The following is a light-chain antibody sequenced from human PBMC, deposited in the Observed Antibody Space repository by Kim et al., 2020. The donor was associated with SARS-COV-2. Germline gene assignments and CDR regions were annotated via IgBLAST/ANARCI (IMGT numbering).Light chain of an antibody. CDR3: QQRSNWPPT. J-gene: IGKJ5*01. CDR1: HSISNY. CDR2: DAS. V-gene: IGKV3-11*01. Sequence: LSPGERATLSCRASHSISNYLGWYQQKPGQAPRLLIYDASNGATGIPARFSGSGSGTDFTLTISSLEPEDFAVYYCQQRSNWPPTFGQGTRLEIK.